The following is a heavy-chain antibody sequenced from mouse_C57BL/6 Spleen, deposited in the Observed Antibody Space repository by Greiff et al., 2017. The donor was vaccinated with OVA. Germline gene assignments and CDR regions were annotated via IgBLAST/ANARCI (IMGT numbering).Heavy chain of an antibody. CDR1: GFTFSDYG. V-gene: IGHV5-17*01. CDR2: ISSGSSTI. D-gene: IGHD2-10*02. Sequence: EVKLEESGGGLVKPGGSLKLSCAASGFTFSDYGMHWVRQAPEKGLEWVAYISSGSSTIYYADTVKGRFTISRDNAKNTLFLQMTSLRSEDTAMYYCARRRGYDYYAMDYWGQGTSVTVSS. CDR3: ARRRGYDYYAMDY. J-gene: IGHJ4*01.